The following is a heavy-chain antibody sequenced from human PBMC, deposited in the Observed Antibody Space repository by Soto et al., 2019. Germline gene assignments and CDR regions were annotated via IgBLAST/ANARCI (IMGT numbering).Heavy chain of an antibody. Sequence: EVQLVETGGGLIQPGGSLRLSCAVSGFTVSTNYMSWVRQAPGKGLESVSVIYYDNGSTYYADSVKGRFSISRDSSRNTLYLQMNSLRAEDTAVYYCASGQQVILRYYYGLDVWGQGTTVTVSS. J-gene: IGHJ6*02. CDR1: GFTVSTNY. CDR3: ASGQQVILRYYYGLDV. D-gene: IGHD6-13*01. V-gene: IGHV3-53*02. CDR2: IYYDNGST.